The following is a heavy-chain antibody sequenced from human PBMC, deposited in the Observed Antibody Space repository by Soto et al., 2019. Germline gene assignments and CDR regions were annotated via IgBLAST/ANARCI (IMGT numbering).Heavy chain of an antibody. D-gene: IGHD2-21*01. CDR1: GFTFSSYG. V-gene: IGHV3-30*18. Sequence: QMQLVESGGGVVQPGRSLRLSCAASGFTFSSYGMHWVRQAPGKGLQWVTIISYDGSNKYYADSVKGRFTISRDNSKNTLYLQMNSLRAEDTAVYYCAKDSGDAIWGQGTLVTVSS. CDR3: AKDSGDAI. J-gene: IGHJ4*02. CDR2: ISYDGSNK.